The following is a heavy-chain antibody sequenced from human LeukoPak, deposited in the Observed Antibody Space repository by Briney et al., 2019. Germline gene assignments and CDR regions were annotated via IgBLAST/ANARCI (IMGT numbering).Heavy chain of an antibody. Sequence: VSVKVSCKTSGYTLGDYAVQCVRQAPGQQLEWMGWINAGNGKTKYSQKFQDRVTITRDTSATTAYLDLNSLRSDATAVYYCARARWTSTVPTYYLDYWGQGTLVTVSS. D-gene: IGHD4-17*01. V-gene: IGHV1-3*01. CDR3: ARARWTSTVPTYYLDY. CDR2: INAGNGKT. CDR1: GYTLGDYA. J-gene: IGHJ4*02.